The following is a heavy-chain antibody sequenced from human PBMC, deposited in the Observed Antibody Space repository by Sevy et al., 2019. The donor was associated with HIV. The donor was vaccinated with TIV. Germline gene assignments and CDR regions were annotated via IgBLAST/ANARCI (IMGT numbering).Heavy chain of an antibody. D-gene: IGHD6-19*01. Sequence: GGSLRLSCAASGFTFSTYAMSWVRQAPGKGLEWVSGISGSAISIYYAGSVKGRFTISRDNSKNTLILQMNSLRAEDTAIYYCAKELPGYQYDSSGNLDTWGQGRLVTVSS. J-gene: IGHJ5*02. CDR2: ISGSAISI. V-gene: IGHV3-23*01. CDR1: GFTFSTYA. CDR3: AKELPGYQYDSSGNLDT.